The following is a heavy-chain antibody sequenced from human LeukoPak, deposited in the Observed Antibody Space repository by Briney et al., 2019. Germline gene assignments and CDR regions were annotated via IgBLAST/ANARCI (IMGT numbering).Heavy chain of an antibody. V-gene: IGHV3-21*01. Sequence: GGSLTLSCAASGFTFSNSAMNWVRQVPGKGLEWDSSIDYMSNHIYYAASVRGQFTLSSDNARNSVYLPMNSLRVEETPGYYCARDPLRYLRVGHYDYWGQGTLVALCS. CDR3: ARDPLRYLRVGHYDY. CDR2: IDYMSNHI. D-gene: IGHD3-9*01. CDR1: GFTFSNSA. J-gene: IGHJ4*02.